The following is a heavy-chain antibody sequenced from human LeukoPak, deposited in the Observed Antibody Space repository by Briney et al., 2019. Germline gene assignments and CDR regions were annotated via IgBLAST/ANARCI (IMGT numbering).Heavy chain of an antibody. V-gene: IGHV3-11*04. CDR2: ISSSGYST. CDR1: GFTFSDYY. J-gene: IGHJ4*02. CDR3: ARDKRRFDK. Sequence: GGSLRLSXAASGFTFSDYYMSWIRQAPGKELEWISYISSSGYSTYYAGSVKGRFTISRDNSNNSLYLQMNSLRDEDTAVYYCARDKRRFDKWGQGTLVAVSS.